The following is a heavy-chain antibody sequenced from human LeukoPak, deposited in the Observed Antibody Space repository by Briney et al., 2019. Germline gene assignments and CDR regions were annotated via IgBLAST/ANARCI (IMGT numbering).Heavy chain of an antibody. CDR3: ARDRGDYAFDY. D-gene: IGHD4-17*01. CDR1: GGSFSGYY. CDR2: IYHSGST. J-gene: IGHJ4*02. V-gene: IGHV4-30-2*01. Sequence: PSETLSLTCAVYGGSFSGYYWSWIRQPPGKGLEWIGYIYHSGSTYYNPSLKSRVTISVDRSKNQFSLKLSSVTAADTAVYYCARDRGDYAFDYWGQGTLVTVSS.